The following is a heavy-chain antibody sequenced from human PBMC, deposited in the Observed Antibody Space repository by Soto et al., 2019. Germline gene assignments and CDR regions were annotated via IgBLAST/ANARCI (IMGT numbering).Heavy chain of an antibody. CDR2: INSDGSST. CDR3: ATTLEATVYRYADRGASSRYYGLDI. Sequence: PGGSLRLSCAASGFTFSSCWMHWVRQAPGKGLVWVSRINSDGSSTSYADSVKGRFTISRDNAKNTLYLQMNSLRAEDEAVDYCATTLEATVYRYADRGASSRYYGLDIWGQGTTVTVSS. D-gene: IGHD2-2*01. V-gene: IGHV3-74*01. CDR1: GFTFSSCW. J-gene: IGHJ6*02.